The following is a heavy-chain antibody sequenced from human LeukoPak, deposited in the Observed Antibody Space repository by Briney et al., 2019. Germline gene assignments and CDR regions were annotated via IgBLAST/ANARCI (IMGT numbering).Heavy chain of an antibody. J-gene: IGHJ5*02. CDR3: TRVAQSGPTGWFDP. CDR1: GLTFSGYD. D-gene: IGHD1-1*01. V-gene: IGHV3-48*01. Sequence: GGSLRLSCVTSGLTFSGYDMFWVRQAPGKGLEWISYISSSTNRTHYADSVKGRFTISRDNAKNSLYLQMNNLRVDDTAVYYCTRVAQSGPTGWFDPWGQGTLVTVSS. CDR2: ISSSTNRT.